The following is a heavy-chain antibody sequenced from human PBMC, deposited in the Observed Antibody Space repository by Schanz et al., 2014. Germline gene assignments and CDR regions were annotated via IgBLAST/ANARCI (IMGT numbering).Heavy chain of an antibody. V-gene: IGHV3-30*04. Sequence: QVQLVESGGGVVQPGRSLRLSCAASGFTFSNSPLHWVRQAPGKGLDWVAVISYDGSITYYADSVKDRFTISRDNSKNIMFLQMNSLKTEDTAVYYCAREGERKGMLPYYFDYWGQGALVTVSS. CDR2: ISYDGSIT. CDR1: GFTFSNSP. D-gene: IGHD3-10*01. J-gene: IGHJ4*02. CDR3: AREGERKGMLPYYFDY.